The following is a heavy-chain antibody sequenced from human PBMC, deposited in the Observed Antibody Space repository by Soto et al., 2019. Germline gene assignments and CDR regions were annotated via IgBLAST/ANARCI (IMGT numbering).Heavy chain of an antibody. D-gene: IGHD3-10*01. CDR2: ISSSGRTI. CDR1: GFTFSDYG. Sequence: GGSLGLSCAAXGFTFSDYGMKWIRQAPGKGLEWLSYISSSGRTIYYAESIRGRFSISRDNAKNLVYLQMDSLRDEDTAVYFCADDEDGDSDFDSWGQGTLVTVSS. J-gene: IGHJ4*02. V-gene: IGHV3-48*02. CDR3: ADDEDGDSDFDS.